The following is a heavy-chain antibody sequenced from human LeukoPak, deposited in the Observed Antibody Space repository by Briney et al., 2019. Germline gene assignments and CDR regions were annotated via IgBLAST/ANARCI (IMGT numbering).Heavy chain of an antibody. CDR3: ARDSADSGWLDY. D-gene: IGHD6-19*01. V-gene: IGHV3-48*03. CDR2: ISSSGSPI. Sequence: GGSLRLSRAPSGYTYSSYERNRVRQAPGKGLEWVSYISSSGSPIYYADSVKGRFTISRDNVKNTLHLQMNNLRAEDTAVYYCARDSADSGWLDYWGQGTLVTVSS. J-gene: IGHJ4*02. CDR1: GYTYSSYE.